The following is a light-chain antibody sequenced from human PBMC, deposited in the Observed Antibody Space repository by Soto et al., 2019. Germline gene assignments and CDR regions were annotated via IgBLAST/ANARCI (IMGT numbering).Light chain of an antibody. J-gene: IGKJ5*01. CDR2: SAS. CDR3: QQYYSYPPIT. V-gene: IGKV1-12*01. Sequence: DIQMTQSPSSVSASVGDRVTITCRASQDISSWLAWYRQKPGKAPDLLIYSASSLQSGVPSRFSGSGSGTDFTLTISCLQSEDFATYYCQQYYSYPPITFGQGTRLEIK. CDR1: QDISSW.